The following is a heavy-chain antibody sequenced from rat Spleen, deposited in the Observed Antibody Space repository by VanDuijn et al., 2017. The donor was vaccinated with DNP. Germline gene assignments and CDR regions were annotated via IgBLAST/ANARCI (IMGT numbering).Heavy chain of an antibody. CDR2: ITNSGDST. CDR3: TTGYGY. D-gene: IGHD1-4*01. J-gene: IGHJ2*01. CDR1: GFTLSNYA. V-gene: IGHV5-19*01. Sequence: EVQLVESGGGLVQPGRSLKLSCAASGFTLSNYAMAWVRQAPTKGLEWVASITNSGDSTYYRDSVKGRFTISRDNAKITLYLQMDSLRSEDTATYYCTTGYGYWGQGVMVTVSS.